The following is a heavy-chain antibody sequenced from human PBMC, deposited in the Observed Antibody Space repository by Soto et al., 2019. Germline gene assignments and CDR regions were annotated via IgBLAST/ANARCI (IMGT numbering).Heavy chain of an antibody. J-gene: IGHJ4*02. Sequence: PSETLSLTCAVYGGSFMGHYWSCRRQPPGMGLEWIGEINHSGNANQNPSLKSRVSISVDTSKNQFSLNLGSVTAADTAVYYCARGAVQRDAPDKYYLDSWGQGTLVTVSS. CDR1: GGSFMGHY. D-gene: IGHD6-19*01. CDR2: INHSGNA. CDR3: ARGAVQRDAPDKYYLDS. V-gene: IGHV4-34*01.